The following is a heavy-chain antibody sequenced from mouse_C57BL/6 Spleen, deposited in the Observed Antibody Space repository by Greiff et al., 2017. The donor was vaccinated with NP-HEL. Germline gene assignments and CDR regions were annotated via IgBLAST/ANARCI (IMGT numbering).Heavy chain of an antibody. CDR3: ARGGYYYGSSPGLAY. CDR2: ISYDGSN. D-gene: IGHD1-1*01. V-gene: IGHV3-6*01. J-gene: IGHJ3*01. Sequence: EVKVEESGPGLVKPSQSLSLTCSVTGYSITSGYYWNWIRQFPGNKLEWMGYISYDGSNNYNPSLKNRISITRDTSKNQFFLKLNSVTTEDTATYYCARGGYYYGSSPGLAYWGQGTLVTVSA. CDR1: GYSITSGYY.